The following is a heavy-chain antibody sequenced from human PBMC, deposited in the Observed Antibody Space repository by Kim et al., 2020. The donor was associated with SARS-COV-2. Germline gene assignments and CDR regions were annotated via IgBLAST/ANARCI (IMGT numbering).Heavy chain of an antibody. CDR2: LYYSGNT. Sequence: SETLSLTCTVSSGSIYSSDYFWAWIRQPPGKGLEGIGSLYYSGNTYYNLSLKSRIILSGDTSKNQFSLKLVSVTAADTAVYYCARQYDSSDYLYPYFDCWDQGPLVTVYS. CDR3: ARQYDSSDYLYPYFDC. V-gene: IGHV4-39*01. D-gene: IGHD3-22*01. CDR1: SGSIYSSDYF. J-gene: IGHJ4*02.